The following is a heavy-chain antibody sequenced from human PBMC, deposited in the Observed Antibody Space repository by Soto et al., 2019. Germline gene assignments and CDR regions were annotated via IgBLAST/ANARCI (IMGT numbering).Heavy chain of an antibody. CDR1: GGSISSSSYY. J-gene: IGHJ6*02. CDR2: IYYSGST. V-gene: IGHV4-39*01. Sequence: SETLSLTCTVSGGSISSSSYYLGWIRQPPGKGLEWIGSIYYSGSTYYNPSLKSRVTITVDTSKNQFSLKLSSVTAADTAVYYCARHNAAFNYDFWSGYYDYGMDVWGQGTTVT. D-gene: IGHD3-3*01. CDR3: ARHNAAFNYDFWSGYYDYGMDV.